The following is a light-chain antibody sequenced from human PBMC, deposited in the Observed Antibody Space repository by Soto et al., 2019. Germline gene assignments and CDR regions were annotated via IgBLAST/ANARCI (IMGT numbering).Light chain of an antibody. V-gene: IGLV1-40*01. CDR1: SSNIGAGYD. CDR3: QSYDSSLSGVV. J-gene: IGLJ2*01. CDR2: GNS. Sequence: QSVLTQPPSVSGAPGQRVTISCTGSSSNIGAGYDVHWYQQLPGTAPKLLIYGNSNRPSGVPDRFSGSQSGTSASLAITGLQAEDEADYYCQSYDSSLSGVVFGGGTKVTV.